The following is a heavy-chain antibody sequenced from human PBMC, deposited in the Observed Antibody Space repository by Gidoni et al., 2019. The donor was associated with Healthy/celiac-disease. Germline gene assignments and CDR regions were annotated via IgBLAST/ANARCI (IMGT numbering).Heavy chain of an antibody. CDR3: ARASRGYYDSSGKDAFDI. V-gene: IGHV3-21*01. CDR1: GFTFSSYS. J-gene: IGHJ3*02. CDR2: ISSSSSYI. D-gene: IGHD3-22*01. Sequence: EVQLVESGGGLVKPGGSLRLSCAASGFTFSSYSMNWVRQAPGKGLEWGSSISSSSSYIYYADSVKGRFTISRDNAKNSLYLQMNSLRAEDTAVYYCARASRGYYDSSGKDAFDIWGQGTMVTVSS.